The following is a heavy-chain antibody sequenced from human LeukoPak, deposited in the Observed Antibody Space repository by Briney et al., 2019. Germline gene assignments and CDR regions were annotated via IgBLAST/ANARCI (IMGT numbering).Heavy chain of an antibody. J-gene: IGHJ4*02. CDR2: ISSSSSYI. V-gene: IGHV3-21*01. CDR1: GFTFSSYS. Sequence: GGSLRLSCAASGFTFSSYSMNWVRQAPGKGLEWVSSISSSSSYIYYADSVKGRFTISRDNAKNSLYLQMNSLRAEDTAVYYCARDSIHCSSTSCYRWGGYYFDYWGQGTLVTVSS. D-gene: IGHD2-2*02. CDR3: ARDSIHCSSTSCYRWGGYYFDY.